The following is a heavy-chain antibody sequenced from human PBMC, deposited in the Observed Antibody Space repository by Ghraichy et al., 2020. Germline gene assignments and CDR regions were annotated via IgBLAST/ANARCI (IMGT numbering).Heavy chain of an antibody. CDR3: IRYGSQTYYNKGNWFDP. V-gene: IGHV1-46*03. J-gene: IGHJ5*02. D-gene: IGHD3-10*01. CDR1: GYTFTSYY. Sequence: ASVKVSCKASGYTFTSYYMHWVRQAPGQGFEWMGIINPIGGSTTYAQNFQGRVAMTRDTSTSTVYMELSSLRSEDTAVYYCIRYGSQTYYNKGNWFDPWGQGTLVTVSS. CDR2: INPIGGST.